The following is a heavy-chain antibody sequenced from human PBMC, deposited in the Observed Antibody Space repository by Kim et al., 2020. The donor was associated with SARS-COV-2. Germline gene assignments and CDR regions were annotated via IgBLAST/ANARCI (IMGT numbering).Heavy chain of an antibody. J-gene: IGHJ4*02. Sequence: ADSVKCRFTISRDNSKNTLYLQMNSLRAEDTAVYYCARVWVVGATTNFDYWGQGTLVTVSS. D-gene: IGHD1-26*01. CDR3: ARVWVVGATTNFDY. V-gene: IGHV3-30*01.